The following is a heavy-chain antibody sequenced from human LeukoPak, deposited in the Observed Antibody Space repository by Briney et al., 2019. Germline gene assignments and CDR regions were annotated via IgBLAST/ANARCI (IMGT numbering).Heavy chain of an antibody. V-gene: IGHV3-48*03. CDR2: ISSSGSTI. Sequence: GGSLRLSCAASGFTFSSYAMSWVRQAPGKGLEWVSYISSSGSTIYYADSVKGRFTISRDNAKNSLYLQMNSLRAEDTAVYYCARACSGGSYYSRGRSFDYWGQGTLVTVSS. J-gene: IGHJ4*02. D-gene: IGHD2-15*01. CDR3: ARACSGGSYYSRGRSFDY. CDR1: GFTFSSYA.